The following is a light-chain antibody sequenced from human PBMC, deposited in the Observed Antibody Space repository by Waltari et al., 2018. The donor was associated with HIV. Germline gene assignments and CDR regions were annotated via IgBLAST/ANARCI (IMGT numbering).Light chain of an antibody. J-gene: IGLJ1*01. CDR1: SSNIGAGYD. Sequence: QSVLTQPPSVSGAPGQRVTISCTGSSSNIGAGYDAHWYQPLPGPAPKLLIYGNSNRPSGVPDRFSGSKSGTSASLAITGLQAEDEADYYCQSYDSSLSGYVFGTGTKVTVL. V-gene: IGLV1-40*01. CDR2: GNS. CDR3: QSYDSSLSGYV.